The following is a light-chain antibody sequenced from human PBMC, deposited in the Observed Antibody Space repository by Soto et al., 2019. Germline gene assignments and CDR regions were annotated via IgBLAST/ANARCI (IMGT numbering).Light chain of an antibody. CDR2: LNSDGSH. CDR3: QTWGTGIQG. V-gene: IGLV4-69*01. Sequence: QPVLTQSPSASASLGASVKLTCTLSSGHSSYAIAWHQQQPEKGPRYLMKLNSDGSHSKGDGIPDRFSGSSSGAERYLTISSLQSEDESDYYCQTWGTGIQGFGGGTKVTV. J-gene: IGLJ3*02. CDR1: SGHSSYA.